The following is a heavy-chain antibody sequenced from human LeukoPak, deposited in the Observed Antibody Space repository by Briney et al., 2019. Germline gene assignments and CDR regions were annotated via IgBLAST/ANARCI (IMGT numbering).Heavy chain of an antibody. V-gene: IGHV3-30*02. Sequence: PGGSLRLSCAASGFTFSSYGMHWVRQAPGKGLEWVAFIRYDGSNKYYADSVKGRFTISRDNSKNTLYLQMNSLRAEDTAVYYCAKIGDSSGYYNFDYWGQGTLVTVSS. CDR2: IRYDGSNK. J-gene: IGHJ4*02. CDR1: GFTFSSYG. D-gene: IGHD3-22*01. CDR3: AKIGDSSGYYNFDY.